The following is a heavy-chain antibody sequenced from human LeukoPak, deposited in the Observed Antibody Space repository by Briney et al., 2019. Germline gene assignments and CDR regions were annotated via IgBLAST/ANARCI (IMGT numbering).Heavy chain of an antibody. CDR3: AKDKYSSSWNGMDV. J-gene: IGHJ6*02. CDR2: ISGDVGST. Sequence: AGGSLRLSCAASGFTFDAMHWVRQAPGKGLEWVSLISGDVGSTYYADSVKGRFTISRDNSKNSLYLQMNSLRTEDTALYYCAKDKYSSSWNGMDVWGQGTTVTVSS. D-gene: IGHD6-13*01. CDR1: GFTFDA. V-gene: IGHV3-43*02.